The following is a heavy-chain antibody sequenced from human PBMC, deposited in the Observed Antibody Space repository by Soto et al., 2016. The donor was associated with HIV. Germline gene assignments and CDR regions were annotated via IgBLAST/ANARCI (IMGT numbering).Heavy chain of an antibody. CDR1: GFTFDDYG. CDR2: INWNGGST. V-gene: IGHV3-20*04. Sequence: EVQLVESGGGVVRPGGSLRLSCAASGFTFDDYGMSWVRQAPGKGLEWVSGINWNGGSTGYADSVKGRFTISRDNAKNSLYLQMNSLRAEDTALYYCARDLYSGIYCDSSGYYESAFDIWGQGTMVTVSS. CDR3: ARDLYSGIYCDSSGYYESAFDI. J-gene: IGHJ3*02. D-gene: IGHD3-22*01.